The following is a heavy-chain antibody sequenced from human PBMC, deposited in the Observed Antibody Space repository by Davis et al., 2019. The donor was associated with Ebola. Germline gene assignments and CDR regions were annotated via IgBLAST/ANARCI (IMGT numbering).Heavy chain of an antibody. CDR3: GRRVWGDSLD. Sequence: SETLSLTCTVSGGSITRDYWSWIRQPPRKGLEWIGSIYYSGITYYNPSLKSRVTISLDTSNNQFSLKLTSVTAADTAVYYCGRRVWGDSLDCGQGTLVTVSS. V-gene: IGHV4-59*04. J-gene: IGHJ4*02. CDR1: GGSITRDY. D-gene: IGHD2-21*01. CDR2: IYYSGIT.